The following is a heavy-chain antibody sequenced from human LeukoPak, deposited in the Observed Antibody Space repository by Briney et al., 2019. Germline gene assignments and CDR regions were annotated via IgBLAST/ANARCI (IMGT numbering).Heavy chain of an antibody. D-gene: IGHD1-26*01. CDR2: ISNDGTYI. CDR1: GFTFSSSW. Sequence: GGSLRLSCAASGFTFSSSWMHWLRQAPGKGLVWVSRISNDGTYINYADSVKGRFTISSDNAKNTLYLQMSSLRAEDTAMYYCTSGWVWFDPWGQGTLVTVSS. J-gene: IGHJ5*02. V-gene: IGHV3-74*01. CDR3: TSGWVWFDP.